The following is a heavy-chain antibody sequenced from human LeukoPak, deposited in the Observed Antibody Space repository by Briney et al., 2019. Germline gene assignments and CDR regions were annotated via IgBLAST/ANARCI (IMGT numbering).Heavy chain of an antibody. J-gene: IGHJ3*02. D-gene: IGHD1-26*01. CDR1: GFTFDDYA. Sequence: PGGSLRLSCAASGFTFDDYAMHWVRQAPGKGLEWVSGISWNSGSIGYADSVKGRFTISRDNAKNSLYLQMNSLRAEDTALYYCAAGVGATTPYDAFDIWGQGTMVTVSS. CDR3: AAGVGATTPYDAFDI. V-gene: IGHV3-9*01. CDR2: ISWNSGSI.